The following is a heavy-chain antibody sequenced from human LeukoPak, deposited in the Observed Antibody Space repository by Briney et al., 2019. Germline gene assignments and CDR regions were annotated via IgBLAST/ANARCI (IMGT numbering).Heavy chain of an antibody. CDR2: IRYDGSKK. Sequence: GGSLRLSCAASGFTFSNYGMHWVRQAPGKGLEWVAFIRYDGSKKYYADSVKGRFTISRDNSKNTLYLQMSSLRVEDTAIYYCAKERYCSGGNCYPDDNWGQGTLVTVSS. D-gene: IGHD2-15*01. CDR1: GFTFSNYG. V-gene: IGHV3-30*02. CDR3: AKERYCSGGNCYPDDN. J-gene: IGHJ4*02.